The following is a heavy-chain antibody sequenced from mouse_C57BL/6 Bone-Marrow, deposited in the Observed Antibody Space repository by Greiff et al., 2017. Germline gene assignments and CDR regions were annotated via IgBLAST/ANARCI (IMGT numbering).Heavy chain of an antibody. V-gene: IGHV1-69*01. CDR2: IDPSDSYT. J-gene: IGHJ4*01. CDR3: ARKDWDDYARDY. D-gene: IGHD4-1*01. CDR1: GYTFTSYW. Sequence: QVQLQQPGAELVMPGASVKLSCKASGYTFTSYWMHWVKQRPGQGLEWIGEIDPSDSYTNYNQKFKGKSTLTVDKSSSTAYMQLSSLTSEDSAVYYCARKDWDDYARDYWGQGTSVTVSS.